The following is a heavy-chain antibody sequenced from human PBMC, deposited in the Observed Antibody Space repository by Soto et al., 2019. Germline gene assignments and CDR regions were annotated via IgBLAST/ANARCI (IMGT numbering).Heavy chain of an antibody. J-gene: IGHJ4*01. Sequence: QVQLVQSGAEVRKPGSSVKVSCKTSGGLISKYSFNWVRQAPGQGLEWMGGVIPISGSTDYAQKFQGRLTITSHRSTSTVYMELSRLRSDDTANYYCPTIRVRGGPLRFEDGGQGMLISVSS. CDR3: PTIRVRGGPLRFED. V-gene: IGHV1-69*06. D-gene: IGHD5-12*01. CDR2: VIPISGST. CDR1: GGLISKYS.